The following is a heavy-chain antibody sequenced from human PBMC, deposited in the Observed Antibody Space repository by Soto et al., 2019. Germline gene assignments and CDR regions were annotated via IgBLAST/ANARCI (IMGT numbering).Heavy chain of an antibody. CDR1: GSSIIGYY. CDR2: IHYSGSA. Sequence: SETLSITCTFSGSSIIGYYWTWIRQSPERGLEWIGYIHYSGSANDNPSLNSRLTMSVGRSKSQFSMKLASVTAADTAVYYCARGVGGSGLNWFDPWGQGTVVTVSS. J-gene: IGHJ5*02. CDR3: ARGVGGSGLNWFDP. V-gene: IGHV4-59*12. D-gene: IGHD6-19*01.